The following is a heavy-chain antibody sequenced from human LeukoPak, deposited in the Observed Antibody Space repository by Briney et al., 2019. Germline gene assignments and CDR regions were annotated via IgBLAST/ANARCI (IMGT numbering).Heavy chain of an antibody. Sequence: GGSLRLSCAASGFTFSSYAMNWVRQAPGKGLEWVSSITSSSSYIYYADSLKGRFTISRDNAKNSLYLQMNSLRAEDTAVYYCAADYYDSSGYYPGYWGQGTLVTVSS. D-gene: IGHD3-22*01. CDR3: AADYYDSSGYYPGY. J-gene: IGHJ4*02. CDR2: ITSSSSYI. CDR1: GFTFSSYA. V-gene: IGHV3-21*01.